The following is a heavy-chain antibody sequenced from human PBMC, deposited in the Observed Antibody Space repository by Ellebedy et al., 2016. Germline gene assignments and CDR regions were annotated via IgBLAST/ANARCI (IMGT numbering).Heavy chain of an antibody. V-gene: IGHV1-69*13. CDR1: GGTFSSYA. CDR3: ARDLASSGSYLWAFDI. J-gene: IGHJ3*02. Sequence: SVKVSCXASGGTFSSYAISWVRQAPGQGLEWMGGIIPIFGTANYAQKFQGRVTITADESTSTAYMELSSLRSEDTAVYYCARDLASSGSYLWAFDIWGQGTMVTVSS. D-gene: IGHD1-26*01. CDR2: IIPIFGTA.